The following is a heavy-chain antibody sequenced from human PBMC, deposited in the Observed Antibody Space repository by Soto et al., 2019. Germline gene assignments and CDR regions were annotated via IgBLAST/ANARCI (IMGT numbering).Heavy chain of an antibody. CDR2: INAGNGNT. Sequence: ASVKVSCKASGYTFTSSAMHWVRQAPGQRLEWMGWINAGNGNTNYAQKLQGRVAMTTDTSTSTAYMELMSLRFDDTAVYYCARADIVGFDYWGQGTLVTVSS. J-gene: IGHJ4*02. CDR1: GYTFTSSA. D-gene: IGHD3-22*01. V-gene: IGHV1-3*01. CDR3: ARADIVGFDY.